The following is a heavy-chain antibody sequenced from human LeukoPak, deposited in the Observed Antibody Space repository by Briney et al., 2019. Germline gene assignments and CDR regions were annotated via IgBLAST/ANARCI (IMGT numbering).Heavy chain of an antibody. Sequence: SGGSLGLSCAASGFQFSRNGMHWVRQAPGKGLEWVAFIRYDGTKKFYGDSVRGRFTISRDNSKNTLYLEMNSLRHADTAVYSCARDFDDVNGDFYYIPDFWGQGTLVTVSS. CDR1: GFQFSRNG. V-gene: IGHV3-30*02. CDR2: IRYDGTKK. D-gene: IGHD3-10*02. J-gene: IGHJ4*02. CDR3: ARDFDDVNGDFYYIPDF.